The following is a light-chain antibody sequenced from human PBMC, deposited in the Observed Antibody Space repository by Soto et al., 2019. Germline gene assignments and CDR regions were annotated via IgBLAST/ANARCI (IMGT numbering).Light chain of an antibody. V-gene: IGLV2-14*03. CDR2: DVY. Sequence: QSALTRPASVSGSPGQSIAISCTGTSSDVGAYDYVSWYQQHPGKAPKVIISDVYNRPSGVSNRFSGSKSGNTASLTISGLQAEDEADYYCGSYTTSGSVVFGGGTKVTVL. CDR1: SSDVGAYDY. J-gene: IGLJ2*01. CDR3: GSYTTSGSVV.